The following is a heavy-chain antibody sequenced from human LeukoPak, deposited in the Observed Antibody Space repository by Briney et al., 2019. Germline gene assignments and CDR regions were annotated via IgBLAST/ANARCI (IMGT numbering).Heavy chain of an antibody. CDR2: ISGSGGNT. V-gene: IGHV3-23*01. CDR3: AKGGGLRAGASYRIDY. CDR1: GFTFTSYA. Sequence: PGGSLRLSCAASGFTFTSYAMSWVRQAPGKGLEWVSSISGSGGNTNYADSVQGRFTFSRDNSKNTLYLQMNSLRDEDTAVYYCAKGGGLRAGASYRIDYWGQGTLVTVSS. J-gene: IGHJ4*02. D-gene: IGHD3-16*02.